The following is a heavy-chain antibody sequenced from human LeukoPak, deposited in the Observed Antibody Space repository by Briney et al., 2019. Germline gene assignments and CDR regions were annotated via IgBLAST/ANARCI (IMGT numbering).Heavy chain of an antibody. CDR2: ISSNGVST. Sequence: GGSLRLSCAASGFTFSSYAMHWVRQAPGKGLEYVSSISSNGVSTYYADSVKGRFTISRDNSKNTLYLQMNSLRAEDTAVYYCARETRYYYDSSGPNFANAFDIWGQGTMVTVSS. J-gene: IGHJ3*02. D-gene: IGHD3-22*01. V-gene: IGHV3-64*04. CDR1: GFTFSSYA. CDR3: ARETRYYYDSSGPNFANAFDI.